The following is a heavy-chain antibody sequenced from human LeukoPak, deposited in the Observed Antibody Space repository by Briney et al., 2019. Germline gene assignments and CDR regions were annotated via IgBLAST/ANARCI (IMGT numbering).Heavy chain of an antibody. Sequence: SETLSLTCTVPGGSISGSSYYWGWIRQPPGKGLEWIGSIYYTGSSSYNPSLKSRVTISVDTSKNQFSLRLTSVIAADTAVYYCARMSRLDYWGQGTLVTVSS. J-gene: IGHJ4*02. CDR2: IYYTGSS. CDR1: GGSISGSSYY. V-gene: IGHV4-39*01. CDR3: ARMSRLDY.